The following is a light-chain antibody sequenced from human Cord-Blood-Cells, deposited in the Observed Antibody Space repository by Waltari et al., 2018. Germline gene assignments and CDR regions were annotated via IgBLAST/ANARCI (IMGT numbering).Light chain of an antibody. CDR3: CSYAGSSTFGV. CDR2: EGS. V-gene: IGLV2-23*03. J-gene: IGLJ3*02. CDR1: SSDVWSYNL. Sequence: QSALTQPASVSGSPGPSITISCTGTSSDVWSYNLVSWYQQHPGKAPKLMIYEGSKRPAGVRNRFSGSKSGNTASLTISGLQAEDEADYYCCSYAGSSTFGVFGGGTKLTVL.